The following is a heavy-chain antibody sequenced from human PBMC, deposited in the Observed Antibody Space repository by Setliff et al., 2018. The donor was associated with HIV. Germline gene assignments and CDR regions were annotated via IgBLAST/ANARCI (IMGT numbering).Heavy chain of an antibody. Sequence: SETLSLTCSVSGDSISSGSYFWGWIRQTPGKGLEWIGNIYYTGFAYYNPSLKSRVTISVDTSKNHYSLKLSSVTAADTAVYYCGRDTGYCSSTSCYGVVDYWGQGTRVTVSS. D-gene: IGHD2-2*01. CDR1: GDSISSGSYF. V-gene: IGHV4-39*02. CDR3: GRDTGYCSSTSCYGVVDY. J-gene: IGHJ4*02. CDR2: IYYTGFA.